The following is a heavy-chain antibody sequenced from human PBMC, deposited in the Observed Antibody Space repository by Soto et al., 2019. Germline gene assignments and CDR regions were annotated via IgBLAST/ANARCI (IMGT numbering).Heavy chain of an antibody. J-gene: IGHJ5*02. V-gene: IGHV3-23*01. Sequence: GGSLRLSCAASGFTFSSYATNWVRQAPGKGLEWVSAISGSGGSTYYADSVKGRFTISRDNSKNTLYLQMNSLRAEDTAVYYCAKELDLGELSPNWFDPWGQGTLVTVSS. D-gene: IGHD3-16*02. CDR3: AKELDLGELSPNWFDP. CDR1: GFTFSSYA. CDR2: ISGSGGST.